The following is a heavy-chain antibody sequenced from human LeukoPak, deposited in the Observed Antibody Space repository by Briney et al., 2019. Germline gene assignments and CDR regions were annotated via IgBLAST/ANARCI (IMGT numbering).Heavy chain of an antibody. V-gene: IGHV3-30*04. CDR3: ARDRLYDYHMDV. CDR2: VTFDGSNK. CDR1: GFAFNRHA. Sequence: GGSLRFSCAASGFAFNRHAMHWVRQAPGKGLEWVAAVTFDGSNKYYVDSVKGRRFTISKDNSKNMLYLQMNSLRLEDTAVYYCARDRLYDYHMDVWGKGTTVTV. J-gene: IGHJ6*03.